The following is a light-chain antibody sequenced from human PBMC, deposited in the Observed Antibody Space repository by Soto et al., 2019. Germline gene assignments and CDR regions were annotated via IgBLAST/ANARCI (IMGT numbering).Light chain of an antibody. CDR3: QTWGSGIYWV. CDR1: SGHSSYA. Sequence: QLVLTQSPSASASLGASVKLTCTLSSGHSSYAIAWHQQQPEKGPRYLMKLNSDXXXXXXXXXXXXXSGSSSGAERYLTXXXLQSEDXAXYYCQTWGSGIYWVFGGGTKVTVL. J-gene: IGLJ3*02. CDR2: LNSDXXX. V-gene: IGLV4-69*01.